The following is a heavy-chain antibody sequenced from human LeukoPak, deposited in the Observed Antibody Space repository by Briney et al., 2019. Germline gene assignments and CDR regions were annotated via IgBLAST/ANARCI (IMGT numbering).Heavy chain of an antibody. CDR3: ASDRYVGATTGSFDY. J-gene: IGHJ4*02. D-gene: IGHD1-26*01. CDR1: GYTFTGYY. V-gene: IGHV1-2*02. Sequence: GASVKVSCKASGYTFTGYYMHWVRQAPGQGLEWMGWINPNSGGTNYAQKFQGRVTMTRDTSISTAYMELSRLRSDDTAVYYCASDRYVGATTGSFDYWGQGTLVTVSS. CDR2: INPNSGGT.